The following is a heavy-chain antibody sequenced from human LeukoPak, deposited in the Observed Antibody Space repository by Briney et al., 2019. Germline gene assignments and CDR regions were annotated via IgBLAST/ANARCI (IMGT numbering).Heavy chain of an antibody. D-gene: IGHD4-17*01. CDR3: ARDRDYGGRAFDI. Sequence: PSETLSVTCTVSGGSISGGGYYWSWIRQHPGKDLGWIGYIFYGGSTYYNPSLKSRVTISVDTSKNQFSLKLSSVTAADTAVYYCARDRDYGGRAFDIWGQGTMVTVSS. CDR2: IFYGGST. J-gene: IGHJ3*02. V-gene: IGHV4-31*03. CDR1: GGSISGGGYY.